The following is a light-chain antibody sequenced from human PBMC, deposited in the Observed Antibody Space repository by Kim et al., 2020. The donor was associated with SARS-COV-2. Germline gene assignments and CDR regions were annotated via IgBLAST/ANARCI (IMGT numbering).Light chain of an antibody. Sequence: SASVGDRVTITWRASQDIKNNLVWFPQKPGKAPRSLIYAASSLQSGVPSKFSGSGSGTDFTLTITSLQPEDFVTYYCQQYQSYPVTFGQGTRLEI. CDR1: QDIKNN. V-gene: IGKV1-16*02. J-gene: IGKJ5*01. CDR3: QQYQSYPVT. CDR2: AAS.